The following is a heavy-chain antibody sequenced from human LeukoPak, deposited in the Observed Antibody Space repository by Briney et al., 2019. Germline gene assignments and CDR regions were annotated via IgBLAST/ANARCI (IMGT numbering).Heavy chain of an antibody. Sequence: GESLKISCKGSGYSFNSYWIGWVRQMPGKGLEWMGIIYPGDSDTRYSPSFQGQVTISADKSISTAYLQWSSLKASDTAMYYCARHSHSSSWYNWFDPWGQGTLVTVSS. CDR1: GYSFNSYW. CDR3: ARHSHSSSWYNWFDP. D-gene: IGHD6-13*01. V-gene: IGHV5-51*01. CDR2: IYPGDSDT. J-gene: IGHJ5*02.